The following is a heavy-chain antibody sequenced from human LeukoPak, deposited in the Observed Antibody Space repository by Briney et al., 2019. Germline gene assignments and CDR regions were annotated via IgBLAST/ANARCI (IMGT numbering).Heavy chain of an antibody. CDR1: GFTFSSYA. CDR3: ARDPNGNYVGAFDFQR. J-gene: IGHJ1*01. D-gene: IGHD4-17*01. V-gene: IGHV3-23*01. Sequence: GGSLRLSCAASGFTFSSYALTWVRQAPGRGLEWVSSISGAGPYYADSVKGRFSISRDNHKNTLYLQMSSLRAEDTAVYYCARDPNGNYVGAFDFQRWGQGTLVTVSS. CDR2: ISGAGP.